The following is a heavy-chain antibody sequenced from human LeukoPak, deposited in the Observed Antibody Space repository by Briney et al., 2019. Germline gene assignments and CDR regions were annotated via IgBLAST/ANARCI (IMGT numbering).Heavy chain of an antibody. CDR3: ASHNSAWGYFDY. CDR2: KYYSGST. D-gene: IGHD6-19*01. CDR1: GVPISSISYY. J-gene: IGHJ4*02. Sequence: SETLSLTCTVSGVPISSISYYWGWIRQPPGKGLELIGSKYYSGSTYYNPSLKSRVTISVDTSKNQFSLKLSSVTVADTAVYYCASHNSAWGYFDYWGQGTLVTVSS. V-gene: IGHV4-39*01.